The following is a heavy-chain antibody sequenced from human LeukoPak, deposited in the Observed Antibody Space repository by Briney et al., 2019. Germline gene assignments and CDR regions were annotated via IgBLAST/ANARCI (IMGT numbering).Heavy chain of an antibody. D-gene: IGHD4-17*01. V-gene: IGHV4-59*08. Sequence: SETPSLTSMEPVGSPTGYNSSSIRKPPKSGQVRIRNIYYSRSTNYTPSDKSRVTISVDTSKNQFSLKLSSVTAAETAVYYCARHERGDYWHDAFDIWGQGTMVTVSS. CDR2: IYYSRST. J-gene: IGHJ3*02. CDR3: ARHERGDYWHDAFDI. CDR1: VGSPTGYN.